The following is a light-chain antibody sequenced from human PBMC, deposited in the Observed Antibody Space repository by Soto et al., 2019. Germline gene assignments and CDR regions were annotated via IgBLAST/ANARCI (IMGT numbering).Light chain of an antibody. CDR3: QQYGSSPGT. CDR2: GAS. Sequence: EIVLTQSPCTLSLSPGERATLSCRASQSVSNNYLAWYQQKPGQAPRLLIYGASSRATGIPDRFSGSGSGTDFTLTISRLEPEDFAVYYCQQYGSSPGTLGQGTKVDIK. V-gene: IGKV3-20*01. J-gene: IGKJ1*01. CDR1: QSVSNNY.